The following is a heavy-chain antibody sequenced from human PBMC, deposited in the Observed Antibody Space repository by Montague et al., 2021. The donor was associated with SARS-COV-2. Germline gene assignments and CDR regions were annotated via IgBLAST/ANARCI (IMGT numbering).Heavy chain of an antibody. V-gene: IGHV3-30-3*01. J-gene: IGHJ4*02. CDR3: ARDLLRYSSGSLCDY. CDR1: GFTFSTYA. CDR2: IAFDGSSK. D-gene: IGHD3-10*01. Sequence: SRRLSLSASGFTFSTYAMHWVRQAPGKGLEWLSSIAFDGSSKFYVDSMKGRFTVSRDNSKNTVYLQINSLTTDDTAVYYCARDLLRYSSGSLCDYWGQGTLVTVSS.